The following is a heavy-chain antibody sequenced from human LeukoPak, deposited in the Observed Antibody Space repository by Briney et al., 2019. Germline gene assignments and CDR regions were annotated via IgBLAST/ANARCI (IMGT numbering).Heavy chain of an antibody. Sequence: GGSLRLSCLASGFTFSNYAMSWVRQAPGKGLEWVSGITISGRTAYYADSVKGRFTISRDNSKKSLYLQMNSLRAEDTAVYYCARAKEGFSGFDYLFDYWGQGTLVTVSS. CDR3: ARAKEGFSGFDYLFDY. V-gene: IGHV3-23*01. CDR1: GFTFSNYA. CDR2: ITISGRTA. J-gene: IGHJ4*02. D-gene: IGHD5-12*01.